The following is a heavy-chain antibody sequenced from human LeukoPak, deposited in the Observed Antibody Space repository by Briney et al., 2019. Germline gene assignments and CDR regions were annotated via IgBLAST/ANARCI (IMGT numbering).Heavy chain of an antibody. CDR2: IIPIFGTA. CDR3: RLRWYHDAFDT. Sequence: ASVKVSCKASGGTFSSYVISWVRQAPGQGLEWMGGIIPIFGTANYAQKFQGRVTITADKSTSTAYMELSSLRSEDTAVYYCRLRWYHDAFDTWGQGTMVTVSS. V-gene: IGHV1-69*06. J-gene: IGHJ3*02. D-gene: IGHD4-23*01. CDR1: GGTFSSYV.